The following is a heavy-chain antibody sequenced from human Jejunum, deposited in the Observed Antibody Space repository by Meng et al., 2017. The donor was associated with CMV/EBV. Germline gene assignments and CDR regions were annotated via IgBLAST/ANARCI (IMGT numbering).Heavy chain of an antibody. V-gene: IGHV3-48*04. CDR3: ARAGGIYDSPDV. CDR2: ISWSSGIM. Sequence: AGFTFSSSSMTWVRQAPGKGLKWISYISWSSGIMYYSDSVKGRFTISRDNAKNSRYLQMNSLRAEDTAVYYCARAGGIYDSPDVWGQGTTVTVSS. CDR1: GFTFSSSS. D-gene: IGHD3-3*01. J-gene: IGHJ6*02.